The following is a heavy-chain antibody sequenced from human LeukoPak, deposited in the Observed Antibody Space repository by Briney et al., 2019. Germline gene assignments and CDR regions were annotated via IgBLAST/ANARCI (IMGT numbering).Heavy chain of an antibody. V-gene: IGHV3-30*03. CDR2: ISIDRKKS. D-gene: IGHD3-9*01. J-gene: IGHJ4*02. CDR3: ATPFTGILTGPTGY. Sequence: GGSLRLSCAASGFSFNNYDMHWVRQAPGKGLEWVAVISIDRKKSYYADSVKGRFTISRDNSKNTLYLQMNSLRAEDTAVYYCATPFTGILTGPTGYWGQGTLVTVSS. CDR1: GFSFNNYD.